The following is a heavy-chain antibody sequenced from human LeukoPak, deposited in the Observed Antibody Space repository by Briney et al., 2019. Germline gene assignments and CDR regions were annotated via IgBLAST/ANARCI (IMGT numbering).Heavy chain of an antibody. D-gene: IGHD3-16*01. CDR1: GGSISSSSYY. Sequence: SETLSLTCTVSGGSISSSSYYWGWIRQPPWKGLERIGSIYYSGSTYYNPSLKSRVTISVDTSKNQFSLKVSSVTGADTAVYYCAIGVEFDYWGQGTLVTVSS. CDR2: IYYSGST. CDR3: AIGVEFDY. V-gene: IGHV4-39*07. J-gene: IGHJ4*02.